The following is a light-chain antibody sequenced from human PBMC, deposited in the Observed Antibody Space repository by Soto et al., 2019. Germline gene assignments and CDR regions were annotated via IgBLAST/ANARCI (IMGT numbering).Light chain of an antibody. J-gene: IGKJ1*01. CDR3: QQSFRSRT. CDR2: AAS. V-gene: IGKV1-39*01. CDR1: QSVRGY. Sequence: IQVTQSPSSLSASVGDRVTITCRANQSVRGYLNWYRHKPGQAPQLLIYAASSLQSGVPSRFSGSGFGTEFTLTISSLQPEDFATFYCQQSFRSRTFGQGTKVDIK.